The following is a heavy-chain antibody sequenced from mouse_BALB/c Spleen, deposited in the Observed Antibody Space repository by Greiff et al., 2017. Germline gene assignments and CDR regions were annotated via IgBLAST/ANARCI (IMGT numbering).Heavy chain of an antibody. D-gene: IGHD2-4*01. CDR2: ISSGGST. Sequence: EVKLVESGGGLVKPGGSLKLSCAASGFTFSSYAMSWVRQTPEKRLEWVASISSGGSTYYPDSVKGRFTISRDNARNILYLQMSSLRSEDTAMYYCARSFYDYDDYWGQGTTLTVSS. J-gene: IGHJ2*01. CDR1: GFTFSSYA. CDR3: ARSFYDYDDY. V-gene: IGHV5-6-5*01.